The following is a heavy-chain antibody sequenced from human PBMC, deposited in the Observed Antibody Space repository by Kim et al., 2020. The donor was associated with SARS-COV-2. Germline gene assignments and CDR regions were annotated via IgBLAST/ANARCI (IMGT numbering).Heavy chain of an antibody. V-gene: IGHV1-69*04. CDR2: IIPILGIA. D-gene: IGHD6-19*01. J-gene: IGHJ5*02. Sequence: SVKVSCKASGGTFSSYAISWVRQAPGQGLEWMGRIIPILGIANYAQKFQGRVTITADKSTSTAYMELSSLRSEDTAVYYCAAYSSGWYDWFDPWGQGTL. CDR3: AAYSSGWYDWFDP. CDR1: GGTFSSYA.